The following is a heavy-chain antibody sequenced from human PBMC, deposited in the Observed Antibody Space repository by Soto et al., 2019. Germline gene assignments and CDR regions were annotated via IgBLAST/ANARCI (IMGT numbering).Heavy chain of an antibody. CDR1: GYTFASYG. CDR3: ARGRYCSGGSCKNYYYYYYMDV. D-gene: IGHD2-15*01. J-gene: IGHJ6*03. V-gene: IGHV1-18*01. CDR2: ISAYNGNT. Sequence: GSVKGSCKASGYTFASYGINWVRQAPGQGLGGMGWISAYNGNTNYAQKLQGRVTMTTDTSTSTAYMELRSLRSDDTAVYYCARGRYCSGGSCKNYYYYYYMDVWGKGTTVTVSS.